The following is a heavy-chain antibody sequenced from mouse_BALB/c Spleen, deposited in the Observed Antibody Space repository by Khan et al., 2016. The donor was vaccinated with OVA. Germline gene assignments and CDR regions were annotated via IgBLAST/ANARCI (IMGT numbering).Heavy chain of an antibody. J-gene: IGHJ1*01. V-gene: IGHV5-17*02. CDR3: ARSGGNFHWYFDV. CDR2: MSSGSSTI. Sequence: EVQLQESGGGLVQPGGSRKLSCAASGFTFSNFGMHWVRPAPKKGLEWVAYMSSGSSTIYYVDTVKGRFTISRDNLKNILFLQMTSLRSEDTAMYYCARSGGNFHWYFDVWGAGTSVTVSS. CDR1: GFTFSNFG. D-gene: IGHD3-1*01.